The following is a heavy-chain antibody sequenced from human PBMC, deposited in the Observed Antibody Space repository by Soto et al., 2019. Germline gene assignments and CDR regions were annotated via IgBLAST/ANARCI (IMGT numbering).Heavy chain of an antibody. J-gene: IGHJ4*02. V-gene: IGHV1-18*01. D-gene: IGHD2-15*01. Sequence: ASVKVSCKSSGYTFTSYGFSWVRQAPGQGLEWVGWISANNGDTNSAEKFQGRLTLTTDTSTSTAYMDLRSLTSDDTAVYFCARHFRSTCRGASCIYFDLWGQCTLVTVSS. CDR2: ISANNGDT. CDR1: GYTFTSYG. CDR3: ARHFRSTCRGASCIYFDL.